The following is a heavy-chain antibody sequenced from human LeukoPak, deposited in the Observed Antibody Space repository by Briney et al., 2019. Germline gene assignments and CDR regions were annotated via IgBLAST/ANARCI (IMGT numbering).Heavy chain of an antibody. CDR3: ARAYGSGSYTLLFFDY. Sequence: ASVKVSCKASGYTFTSYYMHWVRQAPGQGLEWMGMINPSGGSTSYEQKFQGRVTMTRDTSTSTVYMELSSLRSEDTAVYYCARAYGSGSYTLLFFDYWGQGTLVTVSS. CDR1: GYTFTSYY. J-gene: IGHJ4*02. CDR2: INPSGGST. V-gene: IGHV1-46*01. D-gene: IGHD3-10*01.